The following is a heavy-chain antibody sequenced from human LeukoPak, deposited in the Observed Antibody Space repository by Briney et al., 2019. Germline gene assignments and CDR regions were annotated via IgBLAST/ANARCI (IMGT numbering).Heavy chain of an antibody. V-gene: IGHV4-30-2*01. CDR1: GGSISSGGYY. CDR3: ARGVPFPSYYYGSGRKPSLSLPKTFDY. D-gene: IGHD3-10*01. J-gene: IGHJ4*02. Sequence: SSQTLSLTCTVSGGSISSGGYYWSWIRQPPGKGLEWIGEINHSGSTNYNPSLKSRVTISVDTSKNQFSLKLSSVTAADTAVYYCARGVPFPSYYYGSGRKPSLSLPKTFDYWGQGTLVTVSS. CDR2: INHSGST.